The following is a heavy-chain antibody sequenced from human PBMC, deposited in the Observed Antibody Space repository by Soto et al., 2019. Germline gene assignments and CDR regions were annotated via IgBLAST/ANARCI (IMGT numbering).Heavy chain of an antibody. CDR3: ARLGGSYAVPHFDY. J-gene: IGHJ4*02. Sequence: SETLSLTCTVSGGSISSYYWSWIRQPPGKGLGWIGYIYYSGSTNYNPSLKSRVTLSVDTSKNQFSLKLSSVTAADTAVYYCARLGGSYAVPHFDYWGQGTLVTVSS. CDR2: IYYSGST. V-gene: IGHV4-59*08. D-gene: IGHD1-26*01. CDR1: GGSISSYY.